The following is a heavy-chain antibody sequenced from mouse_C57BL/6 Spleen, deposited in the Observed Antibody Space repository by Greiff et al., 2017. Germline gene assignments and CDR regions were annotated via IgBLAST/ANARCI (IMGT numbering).Heavy chain of an antibody. CDR3: ARGEAWNWDDYAMDY. CDR2: INPSNGGT. V-gene: IGHV1-53*01. Sequence: QVQLQQPGTELVKPGASVKLSCKASGYTFTSYWMHWVKQRPGQGLEWIGNINPSNGGTNYNEKFKSKATLTVDQSSSTAYMQLSSLTSEDSAVYYCARGEAWNWDDYAMDYWGQGTSVTVSS. J-gene: IGHJ4*01. CDR1: GYTFTSYW. D-gene: IGHD4-1*01.